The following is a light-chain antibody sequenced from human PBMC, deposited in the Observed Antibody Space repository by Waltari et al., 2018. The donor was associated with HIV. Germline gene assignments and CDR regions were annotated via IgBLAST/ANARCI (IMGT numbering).Light chain of an antibody. J-gene: IGKJ2*01. V-gene: IGKV3-15*01. CDR2: RSH. Sequence: EIILTQSPEILSASPGDTITLSCRASQGVGTSLVWDQQKAGQTPRRLLSRSHTTAPGIPSRFSGSGSGRDYTLTISNLQSEDFATYYCQQFSTWPSYTFGQGTRLEI. CDR3: QQFSTWPSYT. CDR1: QGVGTS.